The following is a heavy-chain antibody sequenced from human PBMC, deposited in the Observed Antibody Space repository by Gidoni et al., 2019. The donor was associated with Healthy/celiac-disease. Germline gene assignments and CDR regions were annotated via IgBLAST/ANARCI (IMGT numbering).Heavy chain of an antibody. V-gene: IGHV3-21*01. J-gene: IGHJ4*02. Sequence: EVPLVESGGGLVKPGGSLIRSSAASGFTFSSYSMNWVRQAPGKGLEWVSSISSSSSYIYYADSVKGRFTISRDNAKNSLYLQMNSLRAEDTAVYYCARDLGKDSSGYYYYWGQGTLVTVSS. D-gene: IGHD3-22*01. CDR2: ISSSSSYI. CDR3: ARDLGKDSSGYYYY. CDR1: GFTFSSYS.